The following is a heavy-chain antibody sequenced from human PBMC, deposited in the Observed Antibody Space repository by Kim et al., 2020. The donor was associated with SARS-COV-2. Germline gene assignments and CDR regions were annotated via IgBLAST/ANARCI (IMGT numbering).Heavy chain of an antibody. CDR3: ARGGLGYCSSTSCHQFGRSWFDP. CDR1: GGSFSGYY. Sequence: SETLSLTCAVYGGSFSGYYWSWIRQPPGKGLEWIGEINHSGSTNYNPSPKSRVPISVDTSKNQFSLKLSSVTVADTAVYYCARGGLGYCSSTSCHQFGRSWFDPWGQGTLVTVSS. D-gene: IGHD2-2*01. J-gene: IGHJ5*02. CDR2: INHSGST. V-gene: IGHV4-34*01.